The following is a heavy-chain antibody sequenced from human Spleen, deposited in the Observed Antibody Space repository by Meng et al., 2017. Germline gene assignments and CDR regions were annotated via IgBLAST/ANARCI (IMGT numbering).Heavy chain of an antibody. Sequence: GGSLRLSCAASGFTFSSYAMHWVRQAPGKGLEWVAVISYDGSNKYYADSVKGRFTISRDNSKNTLHLQMNSLRAEDTAVYYCARDGMYYDFWSGYYGQNWFDPWGQGTLVTVSS. D-gene: IGHD3-3*01. CDR3: ARDGMYYDFWSGYYGQNWFDP. CDR1: GFTFSSYA. V-gene: IGHV3-30*01. J-gene: IGHJ5*02. CDR2: ISYDGSNK.